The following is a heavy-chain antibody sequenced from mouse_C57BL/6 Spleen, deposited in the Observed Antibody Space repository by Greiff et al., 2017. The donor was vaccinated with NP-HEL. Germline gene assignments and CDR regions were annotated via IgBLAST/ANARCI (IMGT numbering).Heavy chain of an antibody. D-gene: IGHD3-2*02. J-gene: IGHJ2*01. Sequence: EVQLQQSGPELVKPGASVKISCKASGYTFTDYYMNWVKQSHGKSLEWIGDINPNNGGTSYNQKFKGKATLTVDKSSSTAYMELRSLTSEDSAVYYCASQGVYFDYWGQGTTLTVSS. V-gene: IGHV1-26*01. CDR2: INPNNGGT. CDR1: GYTFTDYY. CDR3: ASQGVYFDY.